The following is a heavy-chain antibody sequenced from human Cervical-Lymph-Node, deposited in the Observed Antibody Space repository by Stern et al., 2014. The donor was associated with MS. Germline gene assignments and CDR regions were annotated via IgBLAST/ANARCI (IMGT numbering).Heavy chain of an antibody. V-gene: IGHV3-33*01. CDR3: ARHGDIVSTTFDY. D-gene: IGHD5/OR15-5a*01. CDR1: GFTFSTYG. J-gene: IGHJ4*02. Sequence: VQLVESGGGVVQPGKSLRISCAASGFTFSTYGMHWIRQAPGKGLEWVAVTRYDGSNNYYLDSVRGRFTISRDNSKNTLYLQMNSLRVEDTAVYYCARHGDIVSTTFDYWGQGTLVTVSS. CDR2: TRYDGSNN.